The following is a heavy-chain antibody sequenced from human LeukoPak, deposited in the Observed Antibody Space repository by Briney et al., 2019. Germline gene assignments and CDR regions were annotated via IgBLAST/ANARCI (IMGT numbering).Heavy chain of an antibody. J-gene: IGHJ6*03. CDR3: AKGYGSGYYYYYYMDV. CDR2: ISGSGGST. CDR1: GFTFSSYA. D-gene: IGHD3-10*01. Sequence: GGSLRLSCAASGFTFSSYAMSWVRQAPGKGLEWVSAISGSGGSTYYADSVKGRFTISRDNSKNTLYLQMNSLRAEDTAVYYCAKGYGSGYYYYYYMDVWGKGTTVTVSS. V-gene: IGHV3-23*01.